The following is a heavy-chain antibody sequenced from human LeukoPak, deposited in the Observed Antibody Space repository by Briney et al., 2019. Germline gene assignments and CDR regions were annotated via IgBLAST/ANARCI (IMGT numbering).Heavy chain of an antibody. CDR1: GFTFSSYE. CDR3: VINDY. V-gene: IGHV3-48*03. J-gene: IGHJ4*02. Sequence: GGSLRLSCAASGFTFSSYEMNLVRQAPGKGLGWVSYISSSGSNIYYADSVKGRFTISRDNAKNSLYLQMKNLRAEDTAVYYCVINDYWGQGTLVTVSS. CDR2: ISSSGSNI. D-gene: IGHD2/OR15-2a*01.